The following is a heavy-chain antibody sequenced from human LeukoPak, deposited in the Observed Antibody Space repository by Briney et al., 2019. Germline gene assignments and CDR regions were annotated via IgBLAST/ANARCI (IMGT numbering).Heavy chain of an antibody. CDR3: ARLGPGGIAVAGLAPIDY. D-gene: IGHD6-19*01. CDR1: GGSFSGYY. Sequence: PSETLSLTCAVYGGSFSGYYWSWIRQPPGKGLEWIGEINHSGSTNYNPSLKSRVTISVDTSKNQFSLKLSSVTAADTAVYYCARLGPGGIAVAGLAPIDYWGQGTLVTVSS. V-gene: IGHV4-34*01. J-gene: IGHJ4*02. CDR2: INHSGST.